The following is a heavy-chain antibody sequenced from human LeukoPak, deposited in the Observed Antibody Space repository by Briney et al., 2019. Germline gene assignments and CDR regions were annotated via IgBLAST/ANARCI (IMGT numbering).Heavy chain of an antibody. CDR1: GFTVSSNY. D-gene: IGHD4-23*01. Sequence: TGGSLRLSCAASGFTVSSNYMRWVRQAPGKGLEWVSVIYSGGSTYYADSVKGRFTISRDNSKNTLYLQMNSLRAEDTAVYYCARGGGYGGTSGYFDYWGQGTLVTVSS. CDR3: ARGGGYGGTSGYFDY. CDR2: IYSGGST. J-gene: IGHJ4*02. V-gene: IGHV3-53*01.